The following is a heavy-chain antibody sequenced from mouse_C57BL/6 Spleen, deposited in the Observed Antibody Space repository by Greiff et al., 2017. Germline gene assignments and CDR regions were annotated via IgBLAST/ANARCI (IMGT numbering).Heavy chain of an antibody. CDR1: GYTFTSYW. Sequence: QVQLKQPGAELVRPGSSVKLSCKASGYTFTSYWMHWVKQRPIQGLEWIGNIDPSDSETHYNQKFKDKATLTVDKSSSTAYMQLSSLTSEDSAVYYWARGYGSSYSFDYWGQGTTLTVSS. CDR3: ARGYGSSYSFDY. V-gene: IGHV1-52*01. D-gene: IGHD1-1*01. CDR2: IDPSDSET. J-gene: IGHJ2*01.